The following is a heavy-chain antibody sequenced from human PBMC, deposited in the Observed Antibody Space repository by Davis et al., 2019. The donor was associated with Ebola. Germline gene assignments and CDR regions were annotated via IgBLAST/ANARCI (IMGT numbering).Heavy chain of an antibody. CDR1: GFTFSSYG. CDR2: ISYDGSNK. V-gene: IGHV3-30*18. D-gene: IGHD5-18*01. Sequence: GESLKISCAASGFTFSSYGMHWVRQAPGKGLEWVAVISYDGSNKYYADSVKGRFTISRDNSKNTLYLQMNSLRAEDTAVYYCAKEMEYSYGYHYYYYMDVWGKGTTVTVSS. CDR3: AKEMEYSYGYHYYYYMDV. J-gene: IGHJ6*03.